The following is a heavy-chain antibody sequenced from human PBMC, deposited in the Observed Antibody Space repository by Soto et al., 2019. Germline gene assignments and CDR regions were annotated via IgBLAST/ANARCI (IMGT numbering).Heavy chain of an antibody. CDR2: IIPIFDTT. CDR1: GGTFSSYA. D-gene: IGHD5-12*01. V-gene: IGHV1-69*01. J-gene: IGHJ5*02. CDR3: AGAGDGYPLGWFDP. Sequence: QVQLVQSVAEVKKPGSSVKVSCKASGGTFSSYAISWVRQAPGQGREWMGGIIPIFDTTNYAQKFQDRVTITAGESTSTAYMELSRLRFEDTAVDYCAGAGDGYPLGWFDPWGQGTRVTVSS.